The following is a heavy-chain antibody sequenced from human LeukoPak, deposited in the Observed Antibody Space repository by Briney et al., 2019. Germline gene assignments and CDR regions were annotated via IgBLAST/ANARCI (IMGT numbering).Heavy chain of an antibody. CDR1: GGSIGSYY. CDR2: IYYSGST. J-gene: IGHJ6*03. D-gene: IGHD1-26*01. V-gene: IGHV4-59*01. Sequence: SETLSLTCTVSGGSIGSYYWSWIRQPPGKGLEWIGYIYYSGSTNYNPSLKSRVTISVDTSKNQFSLKLSSVTAADTAVYYCVATEDYYYYMDVWGKGTTVTVSS. CDR3: VATEDYYYYMDV.